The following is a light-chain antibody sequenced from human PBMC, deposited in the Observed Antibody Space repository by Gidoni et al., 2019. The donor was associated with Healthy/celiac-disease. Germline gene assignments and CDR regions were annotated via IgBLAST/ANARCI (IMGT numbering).Light chain of an antibody. CDR3: NSRDSSGNHLV. V-gene: IGLV3-19*01. CDR1: SLRSYY. Sequence: SSELTQDPAVSVALVQTVRITCQGDSLRSYYASWYQQKPGQAPVLVIYGKNNRHSGIPDRFSGSSSGNTASLTITGAQAEDEADYYCNSRDSSGNHLVFGGGTKLTVL. J-gene: IGLJ2*01. CDR2: GKN.